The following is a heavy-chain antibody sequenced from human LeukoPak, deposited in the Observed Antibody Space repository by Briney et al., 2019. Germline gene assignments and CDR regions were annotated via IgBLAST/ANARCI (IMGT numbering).Heavy chain of an antibody. D-gene: IGHD3-3*01. CDR2: ISGSGGST. CDR1: GFTFSSYA. CDR3: AKAPSITIFGVVYYFDY. J-gene: IGHJ4*02. Sequence: GGSLRLSCAASGFTFSSYAMSWVRQAPGKGLEWVSAISGSGGSTYYADSVKGRFTISRDNSKNTLYLQMNSLRAEDTAVYYCAKAPSITIFGVVYYFDYWGQGTLVTVSS. V-gene: IGHV3-23*01.